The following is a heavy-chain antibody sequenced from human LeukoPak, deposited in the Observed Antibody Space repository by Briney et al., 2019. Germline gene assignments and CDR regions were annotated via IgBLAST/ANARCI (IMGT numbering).Heavy chain of an antibody. CDR3: ARRGSARTLDY. Sequence: PSETLSLTCVVYGESFSGYYWNWIRQSPGKGLEWIGEINHSGSTNYNPSLKSRVTVSVDTSKNQFFLKLRSVTAADTAMYYCARRGSARTLDYWGQGTLVTVSS. J-gene: IGHJ4*02. D-gene: IGHD3-16*01. V-gene: IGHV4-34*01. CDR2: INHSGST. CDR1: GESFSGYY.